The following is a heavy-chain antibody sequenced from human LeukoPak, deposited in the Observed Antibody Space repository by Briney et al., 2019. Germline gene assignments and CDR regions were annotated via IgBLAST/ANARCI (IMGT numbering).Heavy chain of an antibody. J-gene: IGHJ4*02. CDR2: ISGSGGST. V-gene: IGHV3-23*01. CDR1: GFTFSSYS. CDR3: ARGLFVDYYDSSGYYPY. Sequence: GGSLRLSCAASGFTFSSYSMSWVRQAPGKGLEWVSAISGSGGSTYYADSVKGRFTISRDNSKNTLYLQMNSLRAEDTALYYCARGLFVDYYDSSGYYPYWGQGTLVTVSS. D-gene: IGHD3-22*01.